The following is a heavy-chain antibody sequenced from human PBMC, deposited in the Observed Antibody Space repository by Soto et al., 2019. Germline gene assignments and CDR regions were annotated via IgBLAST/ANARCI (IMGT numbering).Heavy chain of an antibody. CDR3: AGSIAVAGTIADY. J-gene: IGHJ4*02. CDR1: GGTFSSYA. V-gene: IGHV1-69*06. D-gene: IGHD6-19*01. CDR2: IIPIFGTA. Sequence: GASVKVSCKASGGTFSSYAISWVRQAPGQGLEWMGGIIPIFGTANYAQKFQGRVTITADKSTSTAYMELSSLRSEDTAVYYCAGSIAVAGTIADYWGQGTLVTVSS.